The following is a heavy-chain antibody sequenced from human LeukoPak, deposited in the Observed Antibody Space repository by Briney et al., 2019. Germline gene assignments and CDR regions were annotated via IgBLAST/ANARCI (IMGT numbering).Heavy chain of an antibody. CDR3: AKDRANWAIDD. Sequence: GGSLRLSCAASGFTFSSYAMSWVRQAPGKGLEWISYIGGDGIAFYADSVKGRFTASKDDARKSMYLQMNSLRVEDTAVYYCAKDRANWAIDDWGQGTQVTVSS. J-gene: IGHJ4*02. D-gene: IGHD3-16*01. CDR1: GFTFSSYA. V-gene: IGHV3-48*04. CDR2: IGGDGIA.